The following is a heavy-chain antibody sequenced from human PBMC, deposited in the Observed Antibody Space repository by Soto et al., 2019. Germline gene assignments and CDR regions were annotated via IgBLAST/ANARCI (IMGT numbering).Heavy chain of an antibody. CDR1: GYTFTSYG. Sequence: QVQLVQSGAEVKKPGASVKVSGKASGYTFTSYGIIWVRQAPGQGLEWMGWISAYNGNTNYAQKLQGRVTMTTDTSTSTADMELRSLRADDTAVYYCARATLVGATGYWGQGTLVTVSS. CDR3: ARATLVGATGY. J-gene: IGHJ4*02. D-gene: IGHD1-26*01. CDR2: ISAYNGNT. V-gene: IGHV1-18*01.